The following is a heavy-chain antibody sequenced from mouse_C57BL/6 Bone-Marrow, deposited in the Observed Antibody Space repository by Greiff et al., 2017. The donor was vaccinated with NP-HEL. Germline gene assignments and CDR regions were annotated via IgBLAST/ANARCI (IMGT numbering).Heavy chain of an antibody. CDR2: IYPGSGST. Sequence: QVQLQQPGAELVKPGASVKMSCKASGYTFTSYWITWVKQRPGQGLEWIGDIYPGSGSTNYNEKFKSKATLTVDTSSSTAYMQLSSLTSEDSAVYYCARDDYGSSPHWYFDVWGTGTTVTVSS. D-gene: IGHD1-1*01. V-gene: IGHV1-55*01. CDR3: ARDDYGSSPHWYFDV. J-gene: IGHJ1*03. CDR1: GYTFTSYW.